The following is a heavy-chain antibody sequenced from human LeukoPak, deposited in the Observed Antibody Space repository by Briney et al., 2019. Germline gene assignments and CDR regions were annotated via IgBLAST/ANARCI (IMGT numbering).Heavy chain of an antibody. Sequence: SETLPLTCTVSGGSISSHYWSWIRQPPVKGLEWIGYIYYSGSTNYNPSLKSRVTISVDTSKNQFSLKLSSVTAADTAVYYCARDTGITISSWGQGTLVTVSS. CDR3: ARDTGITISS. J-gene: IGHJ4*02. CDR1: GGSISSHY. D-gene: IGHD3-10*01. CDR2: IYYSGST. V-gene: IGHV4-59*11.